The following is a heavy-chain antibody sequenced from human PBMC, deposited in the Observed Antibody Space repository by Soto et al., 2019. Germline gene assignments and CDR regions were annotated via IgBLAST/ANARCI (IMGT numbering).Heavy chain of an antibody. D-gene: IGHD2-15*01. CDR2: IYYSGST. CDR1: GGSISGYY. CDR3: ARLATTLGYCSGGSCLSRWFDP. V-gene: IGHV4-59*08. J-gene: IGHJ5*02. Sequence: SETLSLTCTVSGGSISGYYWSWIRQPPGKGLEWIGYIYYSGSTNYNPSLKSRVTISVDTSKNQFSLKLSSVTAADTAVYYCARLATTLGYCSGGSCLSRWFDPWGQGTLVTVSS.